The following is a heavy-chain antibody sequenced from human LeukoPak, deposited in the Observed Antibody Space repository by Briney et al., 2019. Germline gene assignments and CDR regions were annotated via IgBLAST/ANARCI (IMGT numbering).Heavy chain of an antibody. CDR2: INDDGSRT. Sequence: PGGSLRLSCAASGFTFSGAWMHWVRQAPGKGLMWVSRINDDGSRTRHGDSVKGRFTISRHNPKKTLYLQMKSLRPEDTAVYYCARVSGPGMNEYYHLWGQGTLVTVST. CDR1: GFTFSGAW. D-gene: IGHD2-2*01. J-gene: IGHJ4*02. V-gene: IGHV3-74*01. CDR3: ARVSGPGMNEYYHL.